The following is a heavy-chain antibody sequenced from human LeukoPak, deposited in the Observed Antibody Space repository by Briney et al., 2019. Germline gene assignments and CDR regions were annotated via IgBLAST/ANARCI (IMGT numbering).Heavy chain of an antibody. CDR3: ARDYLYAFDY. D-gene: IGHD2-2*01. J-gene: IGHJ4*02. V-gene: IGHV3-48*01. CDR1: GFSFSSYS. Sequence: GGSLRLSCAASGFSFSSYSMNWVRQAPGKGLEWVSYISGSGNAIHYTDSVKGRFTISRDNAKNALYLRMNSLRAEDTAVYFCARDYLYAFDYWGQGTLVTVSS. CDR2: ISGSGNAI.